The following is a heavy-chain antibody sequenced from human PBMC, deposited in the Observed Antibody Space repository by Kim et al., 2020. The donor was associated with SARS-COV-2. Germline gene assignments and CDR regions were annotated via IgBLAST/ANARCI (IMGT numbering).Heavy chain of an antibody. CDR3: AKALEGYYYGSGSYYNADYYYYGMDV. CDR2: ISYDGSNK. V-gene: IGHV3-30*18. CDR1: GFTFSSYG. Sequence: GGSLRLSCAASGFTFSSYGMHWVRQAPGKGLEWVAVISYDGSNKYYADSVKGRFTISRDNSKNTLYLQMNSLRAEDTAVYYCAKALEGYYYGSGSYYNADYYYYGMDVWGQGTTVTVSS. D-gene: IGHD3-10*01. J-gene: IGHJ6*02.